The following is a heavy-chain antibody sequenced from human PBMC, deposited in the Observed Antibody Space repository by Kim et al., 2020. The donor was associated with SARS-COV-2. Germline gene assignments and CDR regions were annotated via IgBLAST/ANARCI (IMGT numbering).Heavy chain of an antibody. CDR2: ISGSGGST. CDR3: AKDQHYGSGSYYNVGYFDY. V-gene: IGHV3-23*01. Sequence: GGSLRLSCAASGFTFSSYAMSWVRQAPGKGLEWVSAISGSGGSTYYADSVKGRFTISRDNSKNTLYLQMNSLRAEDTAVYYCAKDQHYGSGSYYNVGYFDYWGQGTLVTVSS. CDR1: GFTFSSYA. D-gene: IGHD3-10*01. J-gene: IGHJ4*02.